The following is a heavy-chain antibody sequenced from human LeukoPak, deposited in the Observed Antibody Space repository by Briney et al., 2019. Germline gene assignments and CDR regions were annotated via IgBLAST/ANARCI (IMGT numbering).Heavy chain of an antibody. CDR3: ARVIAVAGQGGY. CDR1: GFTFSSYA. Sequence: GGSLRLSCAASGFTFSSYAMHWVRQAPGKGLEWVAVISYDGSNKYYADSVKGRFTISRDNFKNTLYLQMNSLRAEDTAVYYCARVIAVAGQGGYWGQGTLVTVSS. CDR2: ISYDGSNK. J-gene: IGHJ4*02. V-gene: IGHV3-30*01. D-gene: IGHD6-19*01.